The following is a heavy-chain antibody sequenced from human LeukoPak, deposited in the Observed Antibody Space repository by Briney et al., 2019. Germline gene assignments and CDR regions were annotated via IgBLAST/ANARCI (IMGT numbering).Heavy chain of an antibody. D-gene: IGHD3-22*01. J-gene: IGHJ4*02. CDR1: GGTFSSYA. V-gene: IGHV1-69*05. Sequence: SVKVSCKASGGTFSSYAISWVRQPPGRGLEGMGRIIAICGTANYAQKFQGRVTITTDESTSTAYMELRSLRSEDTAVYYCARGDQFLYYYDSNPFDYGGQGTLVSVSS. CDR2: IIAICGTA. CDR3: ARGDQFLYYYDSNPFDY.